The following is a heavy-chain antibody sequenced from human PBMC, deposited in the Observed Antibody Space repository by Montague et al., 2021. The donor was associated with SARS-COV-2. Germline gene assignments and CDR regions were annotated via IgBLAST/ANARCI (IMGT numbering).Heavy chain of an antibody. J-gene: IGHJ1*01. V-gene: IGHV4-39*01. CDR3: ARHPQH. Sequence: SETLSLTCTVSGGSISNNVYYWGWLRPPPGQGLKGIGSIYYTGSSYYNPTLKIRLTISVATSENHFSLNLRSMTDADTSVYDCARHPQHWGQGTLVTVSS. CDR2: IYYTGSS. CDR1: GGSISNNVYY.